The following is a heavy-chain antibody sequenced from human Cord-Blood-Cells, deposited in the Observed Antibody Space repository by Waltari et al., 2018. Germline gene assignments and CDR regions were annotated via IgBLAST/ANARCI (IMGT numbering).Heavy chain of an antibody. CDR2: IYYSGST. CDR1: GGSISSSSYY. J-gene: IGHJ2*01. CDR3: ARRYCSSTSCYWYFDL. Sequence: QLQLQESGPGLVKPSETLSLTCTVSGGSISSSSYYWGWIRQPPGKGLEWIGSIYYSGSTYYNPSLKSRVTISVYTSKNQFSLKLSSVTAADTAVYYCARRYCSSTSCYWYFDLWGRGTLVTVSS. V-gene: IGHV4-39*01. D-gene: IGHD2-2*01.